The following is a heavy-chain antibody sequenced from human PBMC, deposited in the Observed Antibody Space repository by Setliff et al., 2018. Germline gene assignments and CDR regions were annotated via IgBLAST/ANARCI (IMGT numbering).Heavy chain of an antibody. CDR2: INYSGNS. J-gene: IGHJ3*02. D-gene: IGHD2-15*01. V-gene: IGHV4-59*01. CDR1: GGSISTYY. CDR3: ARDTRVRDSSSVPSDTFDI. Sequence: PSETLSLTCSVSGGSISTYYWSWIRQPPGKGLEWIGNINYSGNSNYIPSLKSRVTISVDTPKNQFSLKLSSVTAADTAVYYCARDTRVRDSSSVPSDTFDIWGQGTMVTVSS.